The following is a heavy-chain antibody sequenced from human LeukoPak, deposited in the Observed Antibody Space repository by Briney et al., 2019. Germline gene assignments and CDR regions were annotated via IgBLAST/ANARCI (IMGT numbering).Heavy chain of an antibody. CDR3: AKLEYYYGSGQSGY. V-gene: IGHV3-23*01. D-gene: IGHD3-10*01. CDR1: GFTFSSYA. J-gene: IGHJ4*02. Sequence: GGSLRLSCAASGFTFSSYAMSWVRQAPGKGLEWVSAISGSGGSTYYADSVKGRSTISRDNSKNTLYLQMNSLRAEDTAVYYCAKLEYYYGSGQSGYWGQGTLVTVSS. CDR2: ISGSGGST.